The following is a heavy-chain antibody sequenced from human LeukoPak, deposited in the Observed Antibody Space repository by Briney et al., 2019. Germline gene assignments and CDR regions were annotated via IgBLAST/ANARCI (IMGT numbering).Heavy chain of an antibody. V-gene: IGHV5-51*01. CDR3: ARSAMVTGELYYFDY. Sequence: GESLKISCKGSGYSFTSYWIGWVRQMPGKGLAWMGIIYPGDSDTRYSPSFQGQVTISADKSISTAYLQWSSLKASDTAMYYCARSAMVTGELYYFDYWGQGTLVTVSS. CDR2: IYPGDSDT. J-gene: IGHJ4*02. D-gene: IGHD5-18*01. CDR1: GYSFTSYW.